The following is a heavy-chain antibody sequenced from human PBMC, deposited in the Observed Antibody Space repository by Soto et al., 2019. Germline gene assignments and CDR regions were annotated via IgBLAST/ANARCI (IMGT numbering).Heavy chain of an antibody. CDR1: GFTFSGSA. V-gene: IGHV3-73*01. J-gene: IGHJ6*02. D-gene: IGHD6-13*01. CDR2: IRSKANSYAT. Sequence: GGSLRLSCAASGFTFSGSAMHWVRQASGKGLEWVGRIRSKANSYATAYAASVKGRFTISRDDSKNTAYPQMNSLKTEDTAVYYCTRSAHLYSSTDYYYYGMDVWGQGTTVTVSS. CDR3: TRSAHLYSSTDYYYYGMDV.